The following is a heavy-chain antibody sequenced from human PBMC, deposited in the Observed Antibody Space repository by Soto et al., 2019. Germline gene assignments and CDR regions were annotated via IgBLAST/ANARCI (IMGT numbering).Heavy chain of an antibody. V-gene: IGHV1-18*01. Sequence: ASVKVSCKASGYTFTSYGISWVRQAPGQGLEWMGWISAYNGNTNYAQKLQGRVTMTTDTSTSTAYMELRSLRSDDTAVYYCAITYYDFWSGLSDAFDIWGQGTMVTVS. CDR1: GYTFTSYG. CDR2: ISAYNGNT. J-gene: IGHJ3*02. CDR3: AITYYDFWSGLSDAFDI. D-gene: IGHD3-3*01.